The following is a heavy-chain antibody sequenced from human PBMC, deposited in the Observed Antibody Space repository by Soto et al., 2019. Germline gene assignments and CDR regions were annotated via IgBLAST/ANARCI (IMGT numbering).Heavy chain of an antibody. V-gene: IGHV3-30*04. CDR2: ISYDGRSK. CDR3: ARQIDTAMPNDAFDM. Sequence: QVQLVESGGGVVQPGRSLRLSCAASGFTFSRNAMHRVRQAPGKGQERVAVISYDGRSKYYADSVKGRFTISRDNSKNTLYLQMNSLRAEDTAVYYCARQIDTAMPNDAFDMWGQGTMVTVSS. CDR1: GFTFSRNA. D-gene: IGHD5-18*01. J-gene: IGHJ3*02.